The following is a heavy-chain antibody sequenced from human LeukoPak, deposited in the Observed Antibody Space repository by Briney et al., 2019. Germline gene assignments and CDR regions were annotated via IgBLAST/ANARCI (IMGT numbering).Heavy chain of an antibody. CDR3: AREGYYGSGSYYYDY. J-gene: IGHJ4*02. V-gene: IGHV1-18*04. Sequence: ASVKVSCKASGYTFTSYGISWVRQAPGQGLKWMGWISAYNGNTNYAQKLQGRVTMTTDTSTSTAYMELRSLRSDDTAVYYCAREGYYGSGSYYYDYWGQGTLVTVSS. CDR1: GYTFTSYG. D-gene: IGHD3-10*01. CDR2: ISAYNGNT.